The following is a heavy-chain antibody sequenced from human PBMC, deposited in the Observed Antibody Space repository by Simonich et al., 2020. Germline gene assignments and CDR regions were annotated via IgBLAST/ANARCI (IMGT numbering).Heavy chain of an antibody. CDR2: IYHSGST. J-gene: IGHJ6*02. CDR3: ARVGYSNYYYYGMDV. CDR1: GYSISSGYY. V-gene: IGHV4-38-2*01. D-gene: IGHD6-13*01. Sequence: QVQLQESGPGLVKPSETLSLTCAVSGYSISSGYYWGWTRQPPGKGLVWIGSIYHSGSTYYNPSIKSRATISVDTSKNQFALKLSSVTAADTAVYYCARVGYSNYYYYGMDVWGQGTTVTVSS.